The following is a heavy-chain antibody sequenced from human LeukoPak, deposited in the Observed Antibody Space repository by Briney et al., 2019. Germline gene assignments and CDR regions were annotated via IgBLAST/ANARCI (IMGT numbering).Heavy chain of an antibody. J-gene: IGHJ4*02. CDR1: GDSISSTNYY. V-gene: IGHV4-39*07. CDR2: IYYSGST. CDR3: ARGLSYYYGSGSYDY. Sequence: SETLSLTCTVSGDSISSTNYYWGWIRQPPGKGLEWIGSIYYSGSTNYNPSLKSRVTISVDTSKNQSSLKLSSVTAADTAVYYCARGLSYYYGSGSYDYWGQGTLVTVSS. D-gene: IGHD3-10*01.